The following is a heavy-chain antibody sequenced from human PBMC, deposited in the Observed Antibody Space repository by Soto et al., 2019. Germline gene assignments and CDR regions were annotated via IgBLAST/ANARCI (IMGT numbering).Heavy chain of an antibody. CDR1: GFTFSNYA. CDR3: ARGPAYCGGDCYSNWFDP. Sequence: QVQLVESGGGVIQPGKSLRLSCAASGFTFSNYAIHWVRQAPGTGLEWVAVISYDASKRFYADSVKGRFTISRDNSKNTLYLQMDSVGPEDTAVYYCARGPAYCGGDCYSNWFDPWGQGTLVTVSS. J-gene: IGHJ5*02. V-gene: IGHV3-30*04. CDR2: ISYDASKR. D-gene: IGHD2-21*02.